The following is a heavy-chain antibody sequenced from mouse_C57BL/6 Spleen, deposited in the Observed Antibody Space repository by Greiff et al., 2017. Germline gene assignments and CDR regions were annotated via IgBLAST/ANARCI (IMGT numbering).Heavy chain of an antibody. CDR3: ARSQGLTGTFFDY. CDR1: GYTFTSYD. Sequence: VQLQESGPELVKPGASVKLSCKASGYTFTSYDINWVKQRPGQGLEWIGWIYPRDGSTKYNEKFKGKATLTVDTSSSTAYMELHSLTSEDSAVYFCARSQGLTGTFFDYWGQGTTLTVSS. CDR2: IYPRDGST. D-gene: IGHD4-1*01. J-gene: IGHJ2*01. V-gene: IGHV1-85*01.